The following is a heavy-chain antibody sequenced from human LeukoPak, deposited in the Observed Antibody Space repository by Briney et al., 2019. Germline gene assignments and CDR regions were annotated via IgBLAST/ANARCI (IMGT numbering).Heavy chain of an antibody. D-gene: IGHD2-2*01. CDR1: GFTFSDYY. V-gene: IGHV3-11*03. CDR3: ARSVAPAARLDY. J-gene: IGHJ4*02. CDR2: ISSSSSYT. Sequence: PGGSLRLSCAASGFTFSDYYMSWIRQAPGKGLEWVSYISSSSSYTNYADSVKGRFTISRDNAKNSLYLQMNSLRAEDTAVYYCARSVAPAARLDYWGQGTLVTVSS.